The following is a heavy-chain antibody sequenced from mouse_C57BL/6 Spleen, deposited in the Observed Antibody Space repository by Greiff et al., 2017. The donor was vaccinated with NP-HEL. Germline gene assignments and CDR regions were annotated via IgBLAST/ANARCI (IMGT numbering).Heavy chain of an antibody. D-gene: IGHD2-4*01. CDR3: ARRSDYPYAMDY. CDR1: GYTFTSYW. V-gene: IGHV1-52*01. Sequence: VQLQQPGAELVRPGSSVKLSCKASGYTFTSYWMHWVKQRPIQGLEWIGNIDPSDSETHYNQKFKDKATLTVDKSSSTAYMQLSSLTSEDSAVYYCARRSDYPYAMDYWGQGTSVTVSS. CDR2: IDPSDSET. J-gene: IGHJ4*01.